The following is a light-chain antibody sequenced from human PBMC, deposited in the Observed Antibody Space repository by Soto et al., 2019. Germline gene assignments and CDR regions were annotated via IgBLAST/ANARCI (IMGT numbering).Light chain of an antibody. CDR1: SSDVGGYNF. V-gene: IGLV2-14*01. J-gene: IGLJ1*01. CDR2: HVT. Sequence: QSVLTQPASMSGSPGQSITIPCTGTSSDVGGYNFVSWYQQHPGKAPKLMIYHVTNRPSGVSSRFSGSKSGNTASLTISGLQAEDEADYYCGSYTSNITPYVFGTGTKVTVL. CDR3: GSYTSNITPYV.